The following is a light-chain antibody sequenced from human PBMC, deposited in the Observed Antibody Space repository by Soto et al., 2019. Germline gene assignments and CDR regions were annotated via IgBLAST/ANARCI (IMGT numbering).Light chain of an antibody. CDR2: GAS. Sequence: EIVLTQSPGTLSLSPGERATLSCRASQSVSSSYLAWYQHKPGQAPRLLIYGASSRATGIPDRFSGGGSGTDFTLTISRLEPEDFAVYYCQQYGSAPQTLGQGTKVEIK. J-gene: IGKJ1*01. CDR3: QQYGSAPQT. CDR1: QSVSSSY. V-gene: IGKV3-20*01.